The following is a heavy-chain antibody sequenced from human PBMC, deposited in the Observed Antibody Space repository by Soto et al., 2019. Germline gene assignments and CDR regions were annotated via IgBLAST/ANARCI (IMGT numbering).Heavy chain of an antibody. D-gene: IGHD3-22*01. Sequence: KTSETLSLTCSVSGDSMATGGHYYNWIRHLPGKGLEWIGYIYYSGATHYSPSLRPRATISIDTSKNQFSLKLSSVTAADTAVYYCASTSYFDNSSSAYWGQGTQVTVSS. CDR1: GDSMATGGHY. CDR2: IYYSGAT. J-gene: IGHJ4*02. V-gene: IGHV4-31*02. CDR3: ASTSYFDNSSSAY.